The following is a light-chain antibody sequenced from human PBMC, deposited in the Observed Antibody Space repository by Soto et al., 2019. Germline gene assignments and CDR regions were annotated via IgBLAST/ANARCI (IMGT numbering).Light chain of an antibody. J-gene: IGKJ1*01. CDR2: AAS. Sequence: DIQMTQSPSSLSASVGDRVTITCRASQSISSYLNWYQQKPGKAPKLLIYAASSFQSGVPSRFSGSGSGTDFTLTISSLQSEDFATYYCQQYYSSTWTFGQGTKVDIK. V-gene: IGKV1-39*01. CDR1: QSISSY. CDR3: QQYYSSTWT.